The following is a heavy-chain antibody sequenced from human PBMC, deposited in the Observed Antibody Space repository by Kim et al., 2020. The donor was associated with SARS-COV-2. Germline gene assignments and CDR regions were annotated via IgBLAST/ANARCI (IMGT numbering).Heavy chain of an antibody. Sequence: ASVKASCKTSGYAFTTSDINWVRQATGQGLEWMGWMSPNSGNTGYAPKFQGRVTMTRNTSISMAYMELRSLRSEDTAIYYCARAIRGAFNSLDFWGQGTLVTVSS. V-gene: IGHV1-8*01. J-gene: IGHJ4*02. CDR3: ARAIRGAFNSLDF. CDR1: GYAFTTSD. CDR2: MSPNSGNT. D-gene: IGHD2-21*01.